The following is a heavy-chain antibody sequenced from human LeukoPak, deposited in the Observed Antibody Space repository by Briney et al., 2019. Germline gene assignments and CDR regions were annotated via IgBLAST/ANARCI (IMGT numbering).Heavy chain of an antibody. V-gene: IGHV1-18*01. D-gene: IGHD5-18*01. J-gene: IGHJ4*02. CDR3: ARVIGGYSYGYGDY. CDR2: ISAYNGNT. Sequence: ASVEVSCKASAYTFTSYGISWVRQAPGQGLEWMGWISAYNGNTNYAQKLQGRVTMTTDTSTSTAYMELRSLRSDGTAVYYCARVIGGYSYGYGDYWGQGTLVTVSS. CDR1: AYTFTSYG.